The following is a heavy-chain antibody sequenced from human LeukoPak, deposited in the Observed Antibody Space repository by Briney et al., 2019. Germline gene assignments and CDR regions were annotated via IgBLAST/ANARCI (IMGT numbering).Heavy chain of an antibody. D-gene: IGHD3-10*01. Sequence: GGSLRLSCVASGFTFSNHYMDWVRQAPGKGLEWVGRIKHRARSYTTTYAASVKGRFSISRDDSKNSLYLQMNSLKTEDTAFYYCAELGTPYWGQGTLVTVSS. V-gene: IGHV3-72*01. J-gene: IGHJ4*02. CDR1: GFTFSNHY. CDR2: IKHRARSYTT. CDR3: AELGTPY.